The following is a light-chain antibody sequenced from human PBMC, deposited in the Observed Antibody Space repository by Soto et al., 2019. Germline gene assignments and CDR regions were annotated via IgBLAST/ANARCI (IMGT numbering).Light chain of an antibody. Sequence: EMVLTQSPGTGSLSPGGGASLSCVGSQSVSSAYLAWYQQRPGQAPRLLIYAASTRATGIPDRFSGSGSGTDFTLTISRLEPEDFAVYYCQQYGRSPTTFGQGTKVDIK. J-gene: IGKJ1*01. V-gene: IGKV3-20*01. CDR2: AAS. CDR1: QSVSSAY. CDR3: QQYGRSPTT.